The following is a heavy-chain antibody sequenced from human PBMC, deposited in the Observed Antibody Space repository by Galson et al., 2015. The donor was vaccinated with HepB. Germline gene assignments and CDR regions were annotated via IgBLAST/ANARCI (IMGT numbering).Heavy chain of an antibody. D-gene: IGHD6-19*01. V-gene: IGHV3-53*01. J-gene: IGHJ4*02. Sequence: SLRLSCAASGFTVTSNYMSWVRQAPGKGLEWVSFIYSGGSTYYADSVKGRFTISRDNSKNTLYLQMNSLRAEDTAVYYCATSQWPPAANDHWGQGTLVTVSS. CDR3: ATSQWPPAANDH. CDR2: IYSGGST. CDR1: GFTVTSNY.